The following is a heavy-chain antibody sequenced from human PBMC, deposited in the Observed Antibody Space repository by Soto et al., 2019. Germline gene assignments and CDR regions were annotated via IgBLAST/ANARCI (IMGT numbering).Heavy chain of an antibody. D-gene: IGHD1-1*01. CDR3: ARDWKGAEGFDP. J-gene: IGHJ5*02. CDR1: GYTFSTYG. CDR2: IGADNGDT. V-gene: IGHV1-18*01. Sequence: QVQLVQSGAEVKKPGASMKVSCKASGYTFSTYGFSWVRQAPGQRLEWMGWIGADNGDTNYAQNFQGRVTMTTDTSTTTSYMELRSLTSDDTAVYFCARDWKGAEGFDPWGQGTLVTVSS.